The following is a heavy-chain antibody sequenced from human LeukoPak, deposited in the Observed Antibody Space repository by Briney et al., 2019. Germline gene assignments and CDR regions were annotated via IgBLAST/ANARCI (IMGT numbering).Heavy chain of an antibody. V-gene: IGHV4-31*03. CDR3: ARGKGYDSSGLSQEYYFDY. CDR2: IYYSGST. J-gene: IGHJ4*02. D-gene: IGHD3-22*01. CDR1: GGSISSGGYY. Sequence: SQTLSLTCTVSGGSISSGGYYWSWIRQHPGKGLEWIGYIYYSGSTYYNPSLKRRVTISVDTSKNQFSLKLSSVTAADTTVYYCARGKGYDSSGLSQEYYFDYWGQGTLVTVSS.